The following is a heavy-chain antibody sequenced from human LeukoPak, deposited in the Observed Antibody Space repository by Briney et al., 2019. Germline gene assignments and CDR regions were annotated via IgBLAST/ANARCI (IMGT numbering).Heavy chain of an antibody. D-gene: IGHD3-22*01. J-gene: IGHJ4*02. Sequence: ASVKVSCKASGYTFTSYGISWVRQAPGQGLEWMGWISTYNGNTNYAQKLQGRVTMTTDTSTSTAYMELRSLRSDDTAVYYCARDYSSCYDSSGSYGYWGQGTLVTVSS. CDR1: GYTFTSYG. V-gene: IGHV1-18*01. CDR2: ISTYNGNT. CDR3: ARDYSSCYDSSGSYGY.